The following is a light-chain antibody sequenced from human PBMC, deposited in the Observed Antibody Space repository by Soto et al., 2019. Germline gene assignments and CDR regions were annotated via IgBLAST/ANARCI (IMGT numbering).Light chain of an antibody. CDR1: SRDVGSYNL. CDR2: KGS. J-gene: IGLJ3*02. Sequence: QSVLTQPASVSGSPGPSITISCTGTSRDVGSYNLVSWYQQHPGKAPKLMIYKGSKRPSGVSNRFSGSKSGNTASLTVSGLQAEDEAHYYCCSYARSSTSVFGGGTKLTVL. V-gene: IGLV2-23*01. CDR3: CSYARSSTSV.